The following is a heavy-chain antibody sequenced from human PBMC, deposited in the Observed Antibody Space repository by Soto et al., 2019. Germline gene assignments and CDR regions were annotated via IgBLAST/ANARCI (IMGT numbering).Heavy chain of an antibody. CDR3: ARVRVIRGVIPSHFGL. D-gene: IGHD3-10*01. V-gene: IGHV1-3*01. J-gene: IGHJ4*02. CDR1: GYTFTSYG. CDR2: INPGNGNT. Sequence: ASVKVSCKASGYTFTSYGMNWVRQAPGRGLEWMGWINPGNGNTKYSQKFQGRVIIERDTSASTAYMELSSLRSEDTAVYYCARVRVIRGVIPSHFGLWGQGTLVTVSS.